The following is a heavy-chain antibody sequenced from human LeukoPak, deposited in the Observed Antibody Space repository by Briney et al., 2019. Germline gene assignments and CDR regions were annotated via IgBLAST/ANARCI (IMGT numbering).Heavy chain of an antibody. D-gene: IGHD1-26*01. CDR1: GFIFRSYG. V-gene: IGHV3-30*18. CDR2: ISYDGSNK. J-gene: IGHJ4*02. Sequence: GGSLRLSCAASGFIFRSYGMNWVRQAPGKGLEWVAVISYDGSNKYYADSVKGRFTISRDNSKNTLYLQMNSLRAEDTAVYYCAKVVGATTPPSDYWGQGTLVTVSS. CDR3: AKVVGATTPPSDY.